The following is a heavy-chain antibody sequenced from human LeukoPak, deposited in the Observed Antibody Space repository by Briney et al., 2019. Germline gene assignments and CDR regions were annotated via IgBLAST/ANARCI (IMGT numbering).Heavy chain of an antibody. CDR1: GGSFSGYY. J-gene: IGHJ5*02. Sequence: SETLSLTCAVYGGSFSGYYWSWIRQPPGKGLEWIVEINHSGSTNYNPSLKSRVTISVDTSKNQFSLKLSAVTAADTAVYYCARGGPAYYDFWSGPYANWFDPWGQGTLVTVSS. CDR3: ARGGPAYYDFWSGPYANWFDP. CDR2: INHSGST. V-gene: IGHV4-34*01. D-gene: IGHD3-3*01.